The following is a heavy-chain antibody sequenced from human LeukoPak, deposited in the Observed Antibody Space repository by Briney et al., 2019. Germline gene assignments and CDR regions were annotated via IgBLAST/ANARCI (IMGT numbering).Heavy chain of an antibody. CDR2: ISGSNNYI. CDR3: ARRSPNYYFDY. Sequence: GGSLRLSCAASGFTFSNYNMNWVRQAPGKGLEWVSSISGSNNYIYYADSVKSRFTISRDNAKNSPYLQMNSLRAEDTAVYYCARRSPNYYFDYWGQGTPVTVSS. J-gene: IGHJ4*02. CDR1: GFTFSNYN. V-gene: IGHV3-21*01.